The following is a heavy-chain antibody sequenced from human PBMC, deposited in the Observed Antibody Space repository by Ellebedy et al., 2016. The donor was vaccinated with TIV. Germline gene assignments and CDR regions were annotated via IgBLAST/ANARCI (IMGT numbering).Heavy chain of an antibody. J-gene: IGHJ5*02. V-gene: IGHV1-46*01. CDR3: ARGPDSLLWFGELFEAPGCWFDP. Sequence: ASVKVSCKASGYTFTSYYMHWVRQAPGQGLEWMGIINPSGGSTSYAQKFQGRVTMTRDTSTSTVYMELSSLRSEDTAVYYCARGPDSLLWFGELFEAPGCWFDPWGQGTLVTVSS. D-gene: IGHD3-10*01. CDR2: INPSGGST. CDR1: GYTFTSYY.